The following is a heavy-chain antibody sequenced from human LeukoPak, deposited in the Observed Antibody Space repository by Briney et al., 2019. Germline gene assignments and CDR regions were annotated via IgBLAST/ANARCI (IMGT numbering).Heavy chain of an antibody. Sequence: GASVKVSCKASGGTFSSYAISWVRQAPGQGLEWRGGIIPIFGTANYAQKFQGRVTITTDESTSTAYMELSSLRSEDTAVYYCARSVLQRYNWNHGDYWGQGALVTVSS. CDR3: ARSVLQRYNWNHGDY. D-gene: IGHD1-14*01. CDR2: IIPIFGTA. V-gene: IGHV1-69*05. J-gene: IGHJ4*02. CDR1: GGTFSSYA.